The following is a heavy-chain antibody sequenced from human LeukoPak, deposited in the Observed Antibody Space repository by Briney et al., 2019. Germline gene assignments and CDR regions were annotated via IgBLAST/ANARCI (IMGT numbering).Heavy chain of an antibody. D-gene: IGHD6-19*01. V-gene: IGHV4-34*01. CDR3: SRRGQWLGRWLDP. CDR1: VGSFTDYY. Sequence: SETLSLTRAVFVGSFTDYYWSWIRQPSGKGLEWIGEVTHSGSTNYKSSLKSRLTISVDMPKNQFSLKLTSVTAADTAIYYCSRRGQWLGRWLDPSGQGTLVTVSS. CDR2: VTHSGST. J-gene: IGHJ5*02.